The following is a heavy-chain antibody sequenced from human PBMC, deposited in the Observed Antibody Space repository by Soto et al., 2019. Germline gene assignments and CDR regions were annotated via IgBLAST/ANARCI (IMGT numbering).Heavy chain of an antibody. CDR2: FDPEDGET. J-gene: IGHJ6*02. V-gene: IGHV1-24*01. Sequence: ASVKVSCKVSGYTLTELSMHWVRQAPGKGLEWMGGFDPEDGETIYAQKFQGRVTMAEDTSTDTAYMELSSLRSEDTAVYYCATDRCSGGSCYSPLYGMDVWGQGTTVTVSS. CDR3: ATDRCSGGSCYSPLYGMDV. CDR1: GYTLTELS. D-gene: IGHD2-15*01.